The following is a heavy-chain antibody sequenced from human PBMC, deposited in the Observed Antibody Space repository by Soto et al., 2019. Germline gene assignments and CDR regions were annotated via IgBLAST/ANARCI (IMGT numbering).Heavy chain of an antibody. CDR1: GFTFSSYA. V-gene: IGHV3-23*01. CDR2: ISGSGGST. CDR3: ARRGSGSYYDY. D-gene: IGHD1-26*01. J-gene: IGHJ4*02. Sequence: EVQLLESGGGLVKPGGSLRLSFAASGFTFSSYAMRWVRQAPVKGLEWVSAISGSGGSTYYADSVKGRFTISRDNSKNTLYLQMNSLRAEDTAVYYCARRGSGSYYDYWGQGTLVTVSS.